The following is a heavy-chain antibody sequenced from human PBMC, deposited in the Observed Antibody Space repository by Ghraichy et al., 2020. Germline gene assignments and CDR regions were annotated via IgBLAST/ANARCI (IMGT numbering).Heavy chain of an antibody. D-gene: IGHD2-2*01. CDR3: AKGRRNIAVVTAAVPSDY. CDR2: ISGSDSST. J-gene: IGHJ4*02. V-gene: IGHV3-23*01. CDR1: GFIFSNYA. Sequence: GESLNITCAASGFIFSNYAMGWVRQAPGKGLEWVSAISGSDSSTYYADSVKGRFIISRVNSKNTLFLQMNSLRAEDTDMYYCAKGRRNIAVVTAAVPSDYWGQGTLVTVSS.